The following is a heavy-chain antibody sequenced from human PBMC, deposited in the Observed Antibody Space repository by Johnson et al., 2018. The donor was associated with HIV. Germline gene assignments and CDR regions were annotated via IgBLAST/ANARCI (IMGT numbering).Heavy chain of an antibody. CDR1: GFTVSSNY. D-gene: IGHD3-16*02. CDR2: IYSGGRT. V-gene: IGHV3-53*01. Sequence: EVQLVESGGGLIQPGGSLRLSCAASGFTVSSNYMSWVRQAPGKGLEWVSLIYSGGRTYYADSVKGRFTISRDNSKNTLYLQMNTLRAEDTAVYYCSREWGMVTFGGVIPRNAFDIWGQGTMVTVSS. CDR3: SREWGMVTFGGVIPRNAFDI. J-gene: IGHJ3*02.